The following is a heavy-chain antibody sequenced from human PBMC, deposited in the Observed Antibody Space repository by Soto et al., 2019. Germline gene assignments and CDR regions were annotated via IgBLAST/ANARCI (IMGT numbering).Heavy chain of an antibody. CDR2: ISGSGGST. D-gene: IGHD3-3*01. V-gene: IGHV3-23*01. CDR1: GFTFSSYA. CDR3: AKDHQYDFWSGYDWFDP. Sequence: GGSLRLSCAASGFTFSSYAMIWVRQAPGKGLEWVSAISGSGGSTYYADSVKGRFTISRDNSKNTLYLQMNSLRAEDTAVYYCAKDHQYDFWSGYDWFDPWGQGTLVTVSS. J-gene: IGHJ5*02.